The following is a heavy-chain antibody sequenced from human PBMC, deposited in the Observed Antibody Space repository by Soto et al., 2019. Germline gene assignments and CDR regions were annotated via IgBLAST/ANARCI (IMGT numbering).Heavy chain of an antibody. V-gene: IGHV1-69*12. CDR1: GGTFSTSA. J-gene: IGHJ6*02. CDR2: IMPVFPTP. Sequence: QVQLVQSGAEVKKPGSSVKVSCKASGGTFSTSAISWVRQAPGQGLEWVGGIMPVFPTPDYAQKFQGRVTITADESTTTAYLELTSLRTDDTTVYYCARDKDRLQLGSNYYYILDVWGQGTAITVSS. D-gene: IGHD1-1*01. CDR3: ARDKDRLQLGSNYYYILDV.